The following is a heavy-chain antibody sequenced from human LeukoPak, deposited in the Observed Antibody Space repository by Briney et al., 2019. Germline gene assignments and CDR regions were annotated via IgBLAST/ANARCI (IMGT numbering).Heavy chain of an antibody. J-gene: IGHJ6*02. CDR1: GFTFSSYA. CDR3: AKTRDVIVVPGVYCLDV. Sequence: PGGSLRLSWAASGFTFSSYAMSWVRQAPGKGLEWVSAISGSGGSTYYADSVKGRFTISRDNSKNTLYLQMNSLRAEDTAVYYCAKTRDVIVVPGVYCLDVWGQGTTVTVSS. CDR2: ISGSGGST. V-gene: IGHV3-23*01. D-gene: IGHD2-21*01.